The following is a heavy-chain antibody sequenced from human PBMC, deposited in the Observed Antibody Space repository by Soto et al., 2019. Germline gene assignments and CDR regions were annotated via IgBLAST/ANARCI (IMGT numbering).Heavy chain of an antibody. Sequence: PGESLKISCKGSGYSFTSYWISWERQMPGKGLEWMGRIDPSDSYTNYSPSFQGHVTISADKSISTAYLQWSSLKASDTAMYYCARAYGANGAKYYYYGMDVWGQGTTVTVSS. V-gene: IGHV5-10-1*01. CDR1: GYSFTSYW. CDR3: ARAYGANGAKYYYYGMDV. J-gene: IGHJ6*02. CDR2: IDPSDSYT. D-gene: IGHD4-17*01.